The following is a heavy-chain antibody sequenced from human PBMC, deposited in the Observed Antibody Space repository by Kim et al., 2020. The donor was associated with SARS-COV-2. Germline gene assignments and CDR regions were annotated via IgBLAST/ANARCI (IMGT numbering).Heavy chain of an antibody. J-gene: IGHJ4*02. CDR1: GFTFSTYA. Sequence: GGSLRLSCAASGFTFSTYAMSWVRQAPGQGLEWVSAISASGGSTYCADSVKGRFTISRDNSNNTLYLQMNRLRAEDTAVYYCAKGRVSDSWGQGTLVTVSS. CDR2: ISASGGST. CDR3: AKGRVSDS. D-gene: IGHD2-8*01. V-gene: IGHV3-23*01.